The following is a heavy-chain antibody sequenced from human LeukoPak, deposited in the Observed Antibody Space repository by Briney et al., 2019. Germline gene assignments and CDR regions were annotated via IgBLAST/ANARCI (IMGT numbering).Heavy chain of an antibody. V-gene: IGHV4-59*08. CDR2: TYYSGSP. CDR1: GGSISSYY. J-gene: IGHJ4*02. D-gene: IGHD6-19*01. Sequence: SETLSLTCTVSGGSISSYYWSWIRQPPGKGLEWIGYTYYSGSPNYNPSLKSRVTISVDTSKNQFSLKLSSVTAADTAVYYCARHHSSGWYDYWGQGTLVTVSS. CDR3: ARHHSSGWYDY.